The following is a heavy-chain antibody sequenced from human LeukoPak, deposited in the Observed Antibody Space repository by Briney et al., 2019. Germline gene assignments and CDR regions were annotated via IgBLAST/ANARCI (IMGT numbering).Heavy chain of an antibody. Sequence: PGGSLRLSCAASGFTFSSYEMNWVRQAPGKGLEWVSYISSSGSTIYYADSVKGRFTISRDNAKNSLYLQMNSLRAEDTAVYYCARVAPRIGFDYWGQGTLVTVSS. CDR3: ARVAPRIGFDY. V-gene: IGHV3-48*03. D-gene: IGHD2/OR15-2a*01. CDR1: GFTFSSYE. J-gene: IGHJ4*02. CDR2: ISSSGSTI.